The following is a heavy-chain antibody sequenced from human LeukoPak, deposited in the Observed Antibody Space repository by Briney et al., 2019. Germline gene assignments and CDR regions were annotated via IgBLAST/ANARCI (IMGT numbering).Heavy chain of an antibody. J-gene: IGHJ5*02. D-gene: IGHD1-26*01. CDR3: ARDLRVGATSWFDP. Sequence: PSETLSLTCTVSGGSISSYYWSWIRQPPGKGLEGIGNIYSSGSTNYNPSLKSRGTISVDTSKNQVSLKLSSVAAADTAVYYCARDLRVGATSWFDPWGQGTLVTVSS. CDR2: IYSSGST. V-gene: IGHV4-59*01. CDR1: GGSISSYY.